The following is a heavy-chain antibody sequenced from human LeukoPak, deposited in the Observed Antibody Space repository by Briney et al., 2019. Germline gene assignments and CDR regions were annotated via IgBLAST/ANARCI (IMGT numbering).Heavy chain of an antibody. CDR3: ARGGQQLKGFDY. J-gene: IGHJ4*02. Sequence: SETLSLTCTVSGGSISSYYWSRIRQPPGEGLEWIGYIYYSGNTNYNPSLKSRVTISVDTSKNQFSLNLSSVTAADTAVYFCARGGQQLKGFDYWGQGTLVTVSS. CDR1: GGSISSYY. D-gene: IGHD6-13*01. V-gene: IGHV4-59*01. CDR2: IYYSGNT.